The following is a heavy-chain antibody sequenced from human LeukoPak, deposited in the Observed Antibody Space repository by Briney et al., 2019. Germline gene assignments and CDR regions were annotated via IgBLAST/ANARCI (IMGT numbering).Heavy chain of an antibody. D-gene: IGHD2-15*01. Sequence: GESLKISCKGSGYSFTSYWIGWVRRMPGKGLEWMGIIYPSDSDTRYSPSFQGQVTISADKSISTAYLQWSSLKASDTAMYYCARHSFDFSGWVDPWGQGTLVTVSS. J-gene: IGHJ5*02. V-gene: IGHV5-51*01. CDR1: GYSFTSYW. CDR2: IYPSDSDT. CDR3: ARHSFDFSGWVDP.